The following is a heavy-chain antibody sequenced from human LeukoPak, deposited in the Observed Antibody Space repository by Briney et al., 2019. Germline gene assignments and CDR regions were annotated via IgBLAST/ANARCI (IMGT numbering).Heavy chain of an antibody. J-gene: IGHJ4*02. CDR1: GYSFTSYW. CDR3: ARHTWSGYDLGDY. CDR2: IYPGDSDD. D-gene: IGHD5-12*01. Sequence: GESLKISCKGSGYSFTSYWIGWVRPMPGKGLEWMGTIYPGDSDDRYSPAFQGQVTISADKSISTAYLQWSSLRASDTAMYYCARHTWSGYDLGDYWGQGTLVTVSS. V-gene: IGHV5-51*01.